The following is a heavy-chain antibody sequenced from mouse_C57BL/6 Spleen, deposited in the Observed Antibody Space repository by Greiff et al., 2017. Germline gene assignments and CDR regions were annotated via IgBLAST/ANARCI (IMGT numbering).Heavy chain of an antibody. CDR1: GYTFTSYW. D-gene: IGHD4-1*01. Sequence: QVQLQQSGPELVKPGASVKISCKASGYTFTSYWMHWVKQRPIQALEWIGNIDPSDSETHSNQKFKDKATLTVDKSSSTAYMQLSSLTSEDSAVYYCAREGNWDRDYWGQGTTLTVSS. V-gene: IGHV1-52*01. CDR2: IDPSDSET. CDR3: AREGNWDRDY. J-gene: IGHJ2*01.